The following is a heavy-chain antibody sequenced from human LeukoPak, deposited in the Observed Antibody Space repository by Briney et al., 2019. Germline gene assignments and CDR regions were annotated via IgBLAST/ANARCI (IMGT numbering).Heavy chain of an antibody. CDR3: ARDPSGKYSSSSDGY. V-gene: IGHV4-4*07. J-gene: IGHJ4*02. CDR1: GGSISSYY. CDR2: IYTSGST. D-gene: IGHD6-6*01. Sequence: PSETLSLTCTVSGGSISSYYWTWIRQPAGKGLEWIGLIYTSGSTNYNPSLKSRVTISVDTSKNQFSLKLSSVTAADTAVYYCARDPSGKYSSSSDGYWGQGTLVTVSS.